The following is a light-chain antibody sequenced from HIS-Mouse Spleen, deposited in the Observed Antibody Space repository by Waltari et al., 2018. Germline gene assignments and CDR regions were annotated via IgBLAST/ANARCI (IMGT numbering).Light chain of an antibody. Sequence: QSALTQPASVSGSPGQSITISCTGTSRDVRSYNLLSWYQQHPGKAPKLMIYEGSKRPSGVSTSFSGSKSGNTASLTISGLQAEDEADYYCCSYAGSSTWVFGGGTKLTVL. V-gene: IGLV2-23*01. CDR3: CSYAGSSTWV. J-gene: IGLJ3*02. CDR1: SRDVRSYNL. CDR2: EGS.